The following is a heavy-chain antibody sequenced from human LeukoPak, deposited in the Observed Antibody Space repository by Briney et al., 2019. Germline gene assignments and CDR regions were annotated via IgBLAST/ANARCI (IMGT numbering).Heavy chain of an antibody. V-gene: IGHV3-7*01. CDR3: ARTEYYYDSSGYYFY. CDR1: GFTYSRYW. Sequence: GGSLRLSCAASGFTYSRYWMSWVRQAPGKGLEWVANIKQDGSEKYYVDSLKGRFTISRDNAKNSLYLQMNSLRAEDTAVYYCARTEYYYDSSGYYFYWGQGTLVTVSS. CDR2: IKQDGSEK. J-gene: IGHJ4*02. D-gene: IGHD3-22*01.